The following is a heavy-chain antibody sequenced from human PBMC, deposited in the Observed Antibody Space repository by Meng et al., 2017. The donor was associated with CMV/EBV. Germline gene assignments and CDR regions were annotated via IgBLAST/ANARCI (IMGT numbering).Heavy chain of an antibody. CDR2: INPNSGGT. CDR1: GYTFTGYY. V-gene: IGHV1-2*02. J-gene: IGHJ5*02. Sequence: ASVKVSCKASGYTFTGYYMHWVRQAPGQGLEWMGWINPNSGGTNYAQKFQGRVTMTRDTSISTAYMELSRLRSDDTAAYYCARDGYYYGSGSYYGWFDPWGQGTLVTVSS. D-gene: IGHD3-10*01. CDR3: ARDGYYYGSGSYYGWFDP.